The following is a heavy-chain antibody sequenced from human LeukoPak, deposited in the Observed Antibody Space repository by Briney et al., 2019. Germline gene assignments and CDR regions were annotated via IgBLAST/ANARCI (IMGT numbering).Heavy chain of an antibody. Sequence: ASVKVSCKVSGYTLTDLSMHWVRQAPGKGLEWMGGFHPEDGETIYAQKFQGRVTMTEDTSTDTAYMELSSLRSEDTAVYYCARVRGQWLGLRDGGYFDYWGQGTLVTVSS. D-gene: IGHD6-19*01. J-gene: IGHJ4*02. CDR2: FHPEDGET. V-gene: IGHV1-24*01. CDR1: GYTLTDLS. CDR3: ARVRGQWLGLRDGGYFDY.